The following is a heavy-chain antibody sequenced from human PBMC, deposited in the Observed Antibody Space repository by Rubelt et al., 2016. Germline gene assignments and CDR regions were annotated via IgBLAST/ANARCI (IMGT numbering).Heavy chain of an antibody. CDR3: ARGLIPPDY. D-gene: IGHD3-16*01. Sequence: QVQLVESGGGVVQPGRSLRLSCAASGFTFSSSGMHWVRQAPGKGLAWVAVIWYDESNKYYADSVKGRFTISRDNSKNTRYLQMKSLRAEDTAVYYCARGLIPPDYWGQGTLVTVSS. J-gene: IGHJ4*02. CDR2: IWYDESNK. V-gene: IGHV3-33*01. CDR1: GFTFSSSG.